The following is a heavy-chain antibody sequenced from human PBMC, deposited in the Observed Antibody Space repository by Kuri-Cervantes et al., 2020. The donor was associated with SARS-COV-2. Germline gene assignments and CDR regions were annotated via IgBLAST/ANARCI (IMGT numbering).Heavy chain of an antibody. D-gene: IGHD5-24*01. CDR1: GFTFSSYG. CDR2: ISYDGSNK. V-gene: IGHV3-30*03. J-gene: IGHJ6*02. CDR3: AREEDGYYYYYAMDV. Sequence: GESLKISCAASGFTFSSYGMHWVRQAPGKGLEWVAVISYDGSNKYYADSVKGRFTISRDNSKNTLYLQMNSLRAEDTAMYYCAREEDGYYYYYAMDVWGQGTTVTVSS.